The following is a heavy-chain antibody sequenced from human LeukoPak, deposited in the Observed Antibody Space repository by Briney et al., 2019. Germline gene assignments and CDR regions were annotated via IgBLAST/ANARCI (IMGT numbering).Heavy chain of an antibody. CDR1: GGSISSSSYY. J-gene: IGHJ4*02. V-gene: IGHV4-39*01. Sequence: SETLSLTCTVSGGSISSSSYYWGWTRQPPGKGLEWIGSIYYSGSTYYNPSLKSRVTISVVTSKNQFSLKLSSVTAADTAVYYCARHGRRDFWSGKTPYYFDYWGQGTLVTVSS. D-gene: IGHD3-3*01. CDR3: ARHGRRDFWSGKTPYYFDY. CDR2: IYYSGST.